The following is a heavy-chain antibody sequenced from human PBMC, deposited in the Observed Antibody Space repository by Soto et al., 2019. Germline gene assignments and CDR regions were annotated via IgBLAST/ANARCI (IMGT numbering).Heavy chain of an antibody. CDR2: ISPYNGNT. J-gene: IGHJ3*02. CDR1: GYIFRSHG. CDR3: ARDSTDPYCGGDCYSNDAFDI. V-gene: IGHV1-18*01. Sequence: GASVKVSCKASGYIFRSHGVSWMRQAPGQGLEWMGWISPYNGNTNYAQKLQGRVTMTTDTSTSTAYMELRSLRSDDTAVYYCARDSTDPYCGGDCYSNDAFDIWGQGTMVTVSS. D-gene: IGHD2-21*01.